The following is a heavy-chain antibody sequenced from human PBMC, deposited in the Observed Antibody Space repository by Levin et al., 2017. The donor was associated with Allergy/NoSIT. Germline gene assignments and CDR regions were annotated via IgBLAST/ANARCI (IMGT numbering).Heavy chain of an antibody. CDR2: IFSIDEK. CDR1: GFSLNNPTMG. J-gene: IGHJ6*02. V-gene: IGHV2-26*01. D-gene: IGHD6-13*01. Sequence: SGPTLVKPTETLTLTCTVSGFSLNNPTMGVSWIRQPPGKALEWLSHIFSIDEKSYSTSLKRRLTISKDTSKSQVVLTISNMDPVDTGTYYCARIGGITAGGTYYYGMDVWGQGTTVTVSS. CDR3: ARIGGITAGGTYYYGMDV.